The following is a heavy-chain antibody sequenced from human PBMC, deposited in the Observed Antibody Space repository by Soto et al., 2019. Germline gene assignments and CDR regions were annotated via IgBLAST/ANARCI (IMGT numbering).Heavy chain of an antibody. D-gene: IGHD3-9*01. CDR1: GYTFTSYY. Sequence: QVQLVQSGAEVKKPGASVKVSCKASGYTFTSYYMHWVRQAPGQGLEWMGIINPSGGSTSYAQKFQGRVTLTRDTSTSTVYMELSSLRSEDTAVYYCARDVMGSSYDSLTGEYYYFYMDVWGKGTTVTVSS. V-gene: IGHV1-46*03. CDR2: INPSGGST. CDR3: ARDVMGSSYDSLTGEYYYFYMDV. J-gene: IGHJ6*03.